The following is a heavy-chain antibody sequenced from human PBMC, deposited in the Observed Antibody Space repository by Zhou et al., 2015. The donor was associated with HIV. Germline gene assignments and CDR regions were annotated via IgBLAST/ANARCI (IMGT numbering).Heavy chain of an antibody. CDR2: INPSGGST. J-gene: IGHJ5*02. CDR1: GYTFTSYY. Sequence: QVQLVQSGAEVKKPGASVKVSCKASGYTFTSYYMHWVRQAPGQGLEWMGIINPSGGSTSYAQKFQGRVTITADESASTAYMELNSLTSDDTAVYYCAREGRIFELVPTPWGQGTLVTVSS. CDR3: AREGRIFELVPTP. D-gene: IGHD3/OR15-3a*01. V-gene: IGHV1-46*01.